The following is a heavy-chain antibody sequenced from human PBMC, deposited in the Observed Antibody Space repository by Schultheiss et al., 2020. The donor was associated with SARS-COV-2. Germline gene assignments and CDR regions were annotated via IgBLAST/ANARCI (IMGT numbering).Heavy chain of an antibody. J-gene: IGHJ5*02. CDR2: IYHSGST. CDR1: GYSISSGYY. V-gene: IGHV4-38-2*01. D-gene: IGHD2-2*01. Sequence: SETLSLTCAVSGYSISSGYYWGWIRQPPGKGLEWIGSIYHSGSTYYNPSLKSRVTISVDTSKNQFSLKLSSVTAADTAVYYCARRSSTSLNWFDPWGQGTLVTVSS. CDR3: ARRSSTSLNWFDP.